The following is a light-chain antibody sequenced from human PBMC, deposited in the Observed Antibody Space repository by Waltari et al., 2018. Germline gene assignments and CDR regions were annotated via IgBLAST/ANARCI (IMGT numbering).Light chain of an antibody. V-gene: IGKV3-15*01. CDR3: QQYGSSPWT. CDR2: GAS. Sequence: EIVMTQSPATLSVSPGERATLSCRASQSVSSNLAWYQQKPGQAPRLLIYGASTRATGIPARFSGSGSGTEFTLTISSLQSEDFAVYYCQQYGSSPWTFGQGARVEIK. CDR1: QSVSSN. J-gene: IGKJ1*01.